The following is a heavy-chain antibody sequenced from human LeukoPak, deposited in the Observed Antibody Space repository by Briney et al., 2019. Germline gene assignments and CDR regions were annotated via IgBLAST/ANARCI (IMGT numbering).Heavy chain of an antibody. V-gene: IGHV3-30-3*01. CDR2: ISYDGSNK. J-gene: IGHJ4*02. Sequence: GGSLRLSCAASGFTFSSYAMHWVRQAPGKGLEWVAVISYDGSNKYYADSVKGLFTISRDNSKNSLYLQMNSLRAEDTAVYYCARDHSSSPEGVYYFDYWGQGTLVTVSS. CDR3: ARDHSSSPEGVYYFDY. CDR1: GFTFSSYA. D-gene: IGHD6-6*01.